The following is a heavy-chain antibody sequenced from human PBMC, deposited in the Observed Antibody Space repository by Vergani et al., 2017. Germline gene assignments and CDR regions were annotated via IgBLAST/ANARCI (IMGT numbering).Heavy chain of an antibody. D-gene: IGHD3-22*01. J-gene: IGHJ6*02. CDR3: ARDGYYYDSSGSYYYYGMDV. CDR2: ISSSSSYI. Sequence: EVQLVESGGGLVKPGGSLRLSCAASGFTFSSYSMNWVRQAPGKGLEWVSSISSSSSYIYYADSVKGRFTISRDNAKNSLYLQMNSLRAEDTAVYYCARDGYYYDSSGSYYYYGMDVWGQGTTVTVSS. CDR1: GFTFSSYS. V-gene: IGHV3-21*01.